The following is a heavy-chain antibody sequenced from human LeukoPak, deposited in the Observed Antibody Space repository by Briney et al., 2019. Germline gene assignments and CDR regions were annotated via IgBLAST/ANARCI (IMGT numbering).Heavy chain of an antibody. D-gene: IGHD3-9*01. J-gene: IGHJ3*02. CDR3: AREYYDILTGYYSGADDAFDI. V-gene: IGHV4-4*08. CDR2: IYTSGST. CDR1: GGSISSYY. Sequence: PSETLSLTCTVSGGSISSYYWSWIRQPPGKGLEWIGRIYTSGSTNYNPSLKSRVTISVDTSKNQFSLKLSSVTAADTAVYYCAREYYDILTGYYSGADDAFDIWGQGTMVTVSS.